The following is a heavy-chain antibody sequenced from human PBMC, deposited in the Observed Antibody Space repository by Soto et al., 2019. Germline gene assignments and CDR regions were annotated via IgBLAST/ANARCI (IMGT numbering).Heavy chain of an antibody. V-gene: IGHV4-59*12. CDR2: FYDSGST. D-gene: IGHD3-16*02. CDR1: GGSITNYY. Sequence: QVQLQQSGPGLGKPSETLSLMCTVSGGSITNYYWSWIRQSPAQGVEWIGYFYDSGSTTYNPSLKIHVTISVATATNQFSLNLTSLTAADAAVYYCARERVVNTGVDFWGQGTMVTVSS. J-gene: IGHJ6*02. CDR3: ARERVVNTGVDF.